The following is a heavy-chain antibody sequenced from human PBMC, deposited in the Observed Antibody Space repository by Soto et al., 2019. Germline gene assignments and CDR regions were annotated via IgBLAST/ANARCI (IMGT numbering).Heavy chain of an antibody. D-gene: IGHD3-3*01. CDR2: IKQDGSEK. CDR3: AKDLVYDFWSGSGDYYYGMDV. Sequence: GGSLRLSCAASGFTFSSYWMSWVRQAPGKGLEWVANIKQDGSEKYYVDSVKGRLTISRDNSKNTLYLQMNSLRAEDTAVYYCAKDLVYDFWSGSGDYYYGMDVWGQGTTVTVSS. CDR1: GFTFSSYW. V-gene: IGHV3-7*03. J-gene: IGHJ6*02.